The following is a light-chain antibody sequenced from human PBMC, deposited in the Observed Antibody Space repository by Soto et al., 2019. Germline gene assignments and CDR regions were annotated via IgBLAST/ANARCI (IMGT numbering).Light chain of an antibody. J-gene: IGKJ4*01. CDR1: EAISSY. CDR2: ATS. CDR3: HKYNHAPT. Sequence: DIQLTQSPSSLSASVGDRVTITCRASEAISSYLAWYQQKPGKVPVLLIFATSTLQSGAPSRFSGSGSGTDFTLTIISLQPEDVATYYCHKYNHAPTFGVGTKVEIK. V-gene: IGKV1-27*01.